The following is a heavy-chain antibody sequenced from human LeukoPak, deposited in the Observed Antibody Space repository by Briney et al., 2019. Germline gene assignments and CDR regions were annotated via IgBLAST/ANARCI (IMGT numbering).Heavy chain of an antibody. D-gene: IGHD6-13*01. Sequence: GGSLRLSCAASGFTVSSNYMSWVRQAPGKGLEWVSVIYSGGSTYYADSVKGRFIISRDNSKNTLYLQMNSLRAEDTAVYYCAIGYSSTWYNYWGQETLVTVSS. CDR2: IYSGGST. J-gene: IGHJ4*02. V-gene: IGHV3-53*01. CDR1: GFTVSSNY. CDR3: AIGYSSTWYNY.